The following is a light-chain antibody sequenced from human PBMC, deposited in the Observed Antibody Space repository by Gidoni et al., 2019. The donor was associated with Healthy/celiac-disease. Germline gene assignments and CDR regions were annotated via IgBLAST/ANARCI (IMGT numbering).Light chain of an antibody. J-gene: IGLJ2*01. CDR2: SNN. CDR3: AAWEDSLNGYVV. Sequence: QSVLTQPPSASGTPGQRVTISCSGSSSNIGSNTVNWYQQLPGTAPKLLIYSNNQRPSGVPDRFSGSKSCTSASLAISGLQSEDEADYYCAAWEDSLNGYVVFGGGTKLTVL. V-gene: IGLV1-44*01. CDR1: SSNIGSNT.